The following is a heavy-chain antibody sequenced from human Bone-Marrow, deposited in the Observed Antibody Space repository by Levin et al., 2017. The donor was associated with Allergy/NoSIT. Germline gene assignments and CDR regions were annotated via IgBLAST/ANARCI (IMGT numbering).Heavy chain of an antibody. CDR2: ISWNSGSI. Sequence: AGGSLRLSCAASGFTFDDYAMHWVRQAPGKGLEWVSGISWNSGSIGYADSVKGRFTISRDNAKNSLYLQMNSLRAEDTALYYCAKDNGTVAHYYGMDVWGQGTTVTVSS. D-gene: IGHD4-23*01. V-gene: IGHV3-9*01. CDR1: GFTFDDYA. CDR3: AKDNGTVAHYYGMDV. J-gene: IGHJ6*02.